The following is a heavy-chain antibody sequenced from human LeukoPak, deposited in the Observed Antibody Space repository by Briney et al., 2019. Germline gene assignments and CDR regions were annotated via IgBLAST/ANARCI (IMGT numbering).Heavy chain of an antibody. CDR1: GGTVISYG. J-gene: IGHJ4*02. CDR3: ARVSRPAIAAAGTLYYFDY. V-gene: IGHV1-69*01. D-gene: IGHD6-13*01. CDR2: IIPIFGTA. Sequence: ASGKVSCKASGGTVISYGISWVRQAPGQGGEWMGGIIPIFGTANYAQKFQGRVTITAAESTSTAYMELSSLRSEDTAVYYCARVSRPAIAAAGTLYYFDYWGQGTLVTVSS.